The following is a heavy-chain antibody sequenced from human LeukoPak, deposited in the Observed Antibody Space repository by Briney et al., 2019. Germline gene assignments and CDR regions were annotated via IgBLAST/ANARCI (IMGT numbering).Heavy chain of an antibody. J-gene: IGHJ4*02. CDR3: AGRPY. V-gene: IGHV3-7*01. CDR1: GFTFSNAW. CDR2: IKQDGSEK. Sequence: GGSLRLSCVASGFTFSNAWMSWVRQAPGKGLEWVANIKQDGSEKYYVDSVKGRFTISRDNAKNSLYLQMNSLRAEDTAVYYCAGRPYWGQGTLVTVSS.